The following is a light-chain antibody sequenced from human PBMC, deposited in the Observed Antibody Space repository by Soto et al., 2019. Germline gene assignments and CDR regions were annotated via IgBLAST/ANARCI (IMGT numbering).Light chain of an antibody. CDR3: QQTYITRT. CDR2: AAS. CDR1: QSISNY. J-gene: IGKJ1*01. V-gene: IGKV1-39*01. Sequence: DLQMTQSPSSLSASVGDRVTITCRASQSISNYLNWSQQKPGKAPKLLIYAASSLQSGVPSRFSGSGSATDFTLTISSLQPEDFATYYCQQTYITRTFGQGTKVEIK.